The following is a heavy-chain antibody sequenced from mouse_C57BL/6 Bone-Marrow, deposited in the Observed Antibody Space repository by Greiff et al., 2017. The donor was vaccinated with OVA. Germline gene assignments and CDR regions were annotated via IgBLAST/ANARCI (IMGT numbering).Heavy chain of an antibody. D-gene: IGHD1-1*01. CDR1: AYEFPSHD. V-gene: IGHV5-2*03. J-gene: IGHJ2*01. Sequence: EVKLVESGGGLVQPGESLKLSCESNAYEFPSHDMSWVRKTPEKRLELVAAINSDGGSTYYPDTMERRFIISRDNTKKTLYLHMSSLRSEDTALYYCARQVDYGSSYDYWGQGTTLTVSS. CDR3: ARQVDYGSSYDY. CDR2: INSDGGST.